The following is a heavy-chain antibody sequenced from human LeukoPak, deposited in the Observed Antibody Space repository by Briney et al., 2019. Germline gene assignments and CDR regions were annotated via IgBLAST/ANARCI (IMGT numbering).Heavy chain of an antibody. V-gene: IGHV3-66*01. CDR1: GFTVSSNY. CDR3: ARDFCSAGSCYPDN. CDR2: IYSGGRT. Sequence: GGSLRLSCAASGFTVSSNYMSWVRQAPGKGLEWVSVIYSGGRTYHADSVKGRFTISRDNSKNTLYLQMNSLRVEDTAVYYCARDFCSAGSCYPDNWGQGTLVTVSS. J-gene: IGHJ4*02. D-gene: IGHD2-15*01.